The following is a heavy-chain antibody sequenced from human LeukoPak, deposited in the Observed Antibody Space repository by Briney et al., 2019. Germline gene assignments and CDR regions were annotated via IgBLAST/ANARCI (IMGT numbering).Heavy chain of an antibody. D-gene: IGHD6-13*01. J-gene: IGHJ4*02. CDR1: GFSFSSYS. CDR3: ARSSIIAAAGPYYFDY. V-gene: IGHV3-48*01. Sequence: GGSLRLSCAASGFSFSSYSMNWVRQAPGKGLEWVSYISTSSSIIYYADAVKGRFTISRDNAKKSLYLQMNSLRAEDTAVYYCARSSIIAAAGPYYFDYWGQGTLVTVSS. CDR2: ISTSSSII.